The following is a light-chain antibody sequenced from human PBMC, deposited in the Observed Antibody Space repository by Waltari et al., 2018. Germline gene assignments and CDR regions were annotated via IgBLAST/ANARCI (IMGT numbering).Light chain of an antibody. V-gene: IGLV2-14*03. J-gene: IGLJ2*01. CDR1: SSDIGGYNY. Sequence: QSALTQPAPVSGSPGQSITISCTGTSSDIGGYNYVSWYQQHPGKAPKLMIYDVSDRPSGVSNRFSGSKSGNTASLTISGLQAEDEADYYCSSHVTTSTPYVVFGGGTKLTVL. CDR3: SSHVTTSTPYVV. CDR2: DVS.